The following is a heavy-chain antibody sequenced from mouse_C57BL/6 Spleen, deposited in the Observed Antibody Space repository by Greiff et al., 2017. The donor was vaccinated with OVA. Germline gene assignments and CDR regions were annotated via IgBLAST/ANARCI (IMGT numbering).Heavy chain of an antibody. J-gene: IGHJ4*01. D-gene: IGHD2-4*01. V-gene: IGHV1-52*01. Sequence: QVQLQQPGAELVRPGSSVKLSCKASGYTFTSYWMHWVKQRPIQGLDWIGNIDPSDSETHYNQKFKDKATLTVDKSSSTAYMQLSSLTSEDSAVYYCARSIYYDYDDYAMDYWGQGTSVTVSS. CDR2: IDPSDSET. CDR1: GYTFTSYW. CDR3: ARSIYYDYDDYAMDY.